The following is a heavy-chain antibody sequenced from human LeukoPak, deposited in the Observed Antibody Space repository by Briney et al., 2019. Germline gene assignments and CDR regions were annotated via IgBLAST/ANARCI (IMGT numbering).Heavy chain of an antibody. V-gene: IGHV1-69*13. CDR3: ARDVRFGANWFDP. CDR1: GGTFSSYA. CDR2: IIPIFGTA. Sequence: ASVKVSCKASGGTFSSYAISWVRQAPGQGLEWMGGIIPIFGTANYAQKFQGRVTITADESTSTAYMELGSLRSEDTAVYYCARDVRFGANWFDPWGQGTLVTVSS. D-gene: IGHD3-10*01. J-gene: IGHJ5*02.